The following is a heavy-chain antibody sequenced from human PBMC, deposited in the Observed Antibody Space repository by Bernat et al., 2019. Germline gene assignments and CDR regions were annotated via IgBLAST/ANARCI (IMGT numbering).Heavy chain of an antibody. V-gene: IGHV3-23*01. Sequence: EVQLLESGGGLVQPGGSLRLSCAASGFTFSSYAMSWVRQAPGKGLEWVSAISGSGGSTYYADSVKGRFTISRDNSKNTLYLQMNSLRAEDTAVYYCAKDVYRSSYCYGSGGGALDYWGQGTRVTVSS. J-gene: IGHJ4*02. CDR2: ISGSGGST. D-gene: IGHD3-10*01. CDR3: AKDVYRSSYCYGSGGGALDY. CDR1: GFTFSSYA.